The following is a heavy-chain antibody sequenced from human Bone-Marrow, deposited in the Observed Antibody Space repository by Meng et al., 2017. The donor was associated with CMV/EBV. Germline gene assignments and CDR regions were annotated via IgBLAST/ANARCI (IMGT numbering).Heavy chain of an antibody. Sequence: QVQLVQSGAGVKKPGASVKVSCKASGYTFTGYYMHWVRQAPGQGLEWMGWIDPNSGGTNYAQKFQGRVTMTRDTSISTAYMELSRLRSDDTAVYYCARGQLLWFGESAFDIWGQGTMVTVSS. CDR3: ARGQLLWFGESAFDI. V-gene: IGHV1-2*02. CDR2: IDPNSGGT. J-gene: IGHJ3*02. CDR1: GYTFTGYY. D-gene: IGHD3-10*01.